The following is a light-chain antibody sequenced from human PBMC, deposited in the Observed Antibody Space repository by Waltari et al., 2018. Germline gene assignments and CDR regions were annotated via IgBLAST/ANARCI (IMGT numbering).Light chain of an antibody. CDR1: QGLLHSNGYNY. Sequence: DIVVTQSPLPLPVTHGEPASVPCRSSQGLLHSNGYNYLDWYLQKPGQSPQLLIYLGSNRASGVPDRFSGSGSGTDFTLKISRVEAEDVGVYYCMQALQTPTFGQGTKLEIK. CDR3: MQALQTPT. J-gene: IGKJ2*01. V-gene: IGKV2-28*01. CDR2: LGS.